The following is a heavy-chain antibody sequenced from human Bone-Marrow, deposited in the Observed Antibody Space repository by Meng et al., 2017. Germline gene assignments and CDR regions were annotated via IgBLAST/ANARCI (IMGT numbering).Heavy chain of an antibody. D-gene: IGHD4-11*01. CDR2: INHSGST. Sequence: QLQQCGAGLLNPSETLSRPCLVSGASFSDYYWSWIRQPPGKGLEWIGEINHSGSTNYNPSLESRATISVDTYQNNLSLKLSSVTAADSAVYYCARGPTTMAHDFDYWGQGTLVTVSS. CDR1: GASFSDYY. J-gene: IGHJ4*02. V-gene: IGHV4-34*01. CDR3: ARGPTTMAHDFDY.